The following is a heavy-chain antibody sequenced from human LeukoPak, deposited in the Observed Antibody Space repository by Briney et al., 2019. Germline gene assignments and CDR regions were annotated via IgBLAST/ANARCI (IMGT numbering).Heavy chain of an antibody. CDR1: GYTFTGYF. CDR3: ARGFQRYCSGGSCGHYGMDV. J-gene: IGHJ6*02. CDR2: VNPNSGGA. D-gene: IGHD2-15*01. V-gene: IGHV1-2*02. Sequence: ASVKVSCKASGYTFTGYFMHWVRQAPGQGLEWMGWVNPNSGGANYAQMFQDRVTMTRDTSISTAYMELSRLRSDDTAVYYCARGFQRYCSGGSCGHYGMDVWGQGTTVTVSS.